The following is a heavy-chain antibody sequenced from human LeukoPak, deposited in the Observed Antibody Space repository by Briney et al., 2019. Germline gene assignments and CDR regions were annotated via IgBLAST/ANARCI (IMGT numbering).Heavy chain of an antibody. CDR3: ARTDTAMVAMYYFDY. CDR2: ISSSSSYI. V-gene: IGHV3-21*01. J-gene: IGHJ4*02. D-gene: IGHD5-18*01. Sequence: GGSLRLSCAASGFTFSSYSMNWVRQAPGKGLGWVSSISSSSSYIYYADSVKGRFTISRDNAKNSLYLQMNSLRAEDTAVYYCARTDTAMVAMYYFDYWGQGTLVTVSS. CDR1: GFTFSSYS.